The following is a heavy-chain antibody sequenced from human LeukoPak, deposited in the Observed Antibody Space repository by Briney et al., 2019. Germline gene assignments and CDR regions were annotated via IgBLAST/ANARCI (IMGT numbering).Heavy chain of an antibody. CDR3: AKDLTTVTTFFDY. CDR1: GFTFSSYN. D-gene: IGHD4-17*01. J-gene: IGHJ4*02. Sequence: GGSLRLSCAASGFTFSSYNMNWVRQAPGTGLEWVSYIGSSSSYIYYADSVKGRFTISRDNAKNSLYLQMNSLRAEDTAVYYCAKDLTTVTTFFDYWGQGTLVTVSS. V-gene: IGHV3-21*01. CDR2: IGSSSSYI.